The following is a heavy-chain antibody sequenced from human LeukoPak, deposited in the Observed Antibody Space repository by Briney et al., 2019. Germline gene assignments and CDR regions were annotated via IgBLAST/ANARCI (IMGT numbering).Heavy chain of an antibody. Sequence: SVKVSCEASGGTFSSYAISWVRQAPGQGLEWMGRIIPILGIANYAQKFQGRVTITADKSTSTAYMELSSLRSEDTAVYYCARAKSGYSYGYVYYYGMDVWGQGTTVTVSS. J-gene: IGHJ6*02. D-gene: IGHD5-18*01. CDR2: IIPILGIA. V-gene: IGHV1-69*04. CDR3: ARAKSGYSYGYVYYYGMDV. CDR1: GGTFSSYA.